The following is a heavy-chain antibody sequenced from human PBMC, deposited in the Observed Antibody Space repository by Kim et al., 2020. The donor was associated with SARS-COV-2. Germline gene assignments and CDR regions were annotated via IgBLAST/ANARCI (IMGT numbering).Heavy chain of an antibody. J-gene: IGHJ4*02. CDR3: ARGGFGGYFDCLDY. D-gene: IGHD3-9*01. Sequence: YSPSFQGQVNISAEKSISTAYLQWSSLKASDTAMYYCARGGFGGYFDCLDYWGQGTLVTVSS. V-gene: IGHV5-51*01.